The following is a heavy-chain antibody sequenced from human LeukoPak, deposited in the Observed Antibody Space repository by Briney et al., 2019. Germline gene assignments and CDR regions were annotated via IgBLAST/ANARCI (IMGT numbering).Heavy chain of an antibody. D-gene: IGHD6-13*01. CDR3: TTDSISYSSSLDY. J-gene: IGHJ4*02. V-gene: IGHV3-15*01. Sequence: GGSLRLSCAASGFTFSNARMSWVRQAPGKGLEWVGRIKSKTDGGTTDYAAPVKGRFTISRDDSKNTLYLQMNSLKTEDTAVYYCTTDSISYSSSLDYWGQGTLVTVSS. CDR1: GFTFSNAR. CDR2: IKSKTDGGTT.